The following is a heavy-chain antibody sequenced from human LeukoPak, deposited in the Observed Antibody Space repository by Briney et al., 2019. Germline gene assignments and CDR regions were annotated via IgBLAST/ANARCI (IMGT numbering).Heavy chain of an antibody. CDR2: ISYSGTT. CDR3: ARSFDY. V-gene: IGHV4-39*01. Sequence: SVTLSLTCSVSGASISSGNYFWNWVRQSPVKGLEWIGCISYSGTTHYNPSLKSRVTIFVDTSKNQFSLNLNSVTASDTAVYYCARSFDYWGQGTLVAVSS. J-gene: IGHJ4*02. CDR1: GASISSGNYF.